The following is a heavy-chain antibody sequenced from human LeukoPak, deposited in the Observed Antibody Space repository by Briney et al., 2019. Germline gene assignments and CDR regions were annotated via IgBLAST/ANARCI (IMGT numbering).Heavy chain of an antibody. J-gene: IGHJ4*02. Sequence: PGGSLRLSCAASGFTFSSYALHWVRQAPGKGLERVALISYDGSDNYYADSVKGRFTISRDNSKNTLYLQMNSLRAEDTAVYYCAREEDKYGVAATFGYWGQGTLVTVSS. CDR1: GFTFSSYA. D-gene: IGHD2-15*01. CDR2: ISYDGSDN. V-gene: IGHV3-30*04. CDR3: AREEDKYGVAATFGY.